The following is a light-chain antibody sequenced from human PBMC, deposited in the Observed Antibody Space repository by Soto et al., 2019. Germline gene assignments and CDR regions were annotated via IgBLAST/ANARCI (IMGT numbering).Light chain of an antibody. V-gene: IGLV2-14*01. CDR2: EVS. J-gene: IGLJ1*01. Sequence: QSVLTQPASVSGSPGQSITISCTGTSSDVGGYNYVSWYQQQAGKAPKLIIHEVSNRPSGVSNRCSGSKSGTTASLTISGLQAEDEADYYCDSYTSSRAYVFGIGTKVTVL. CDR3: DSYTSSRAYV. CDR1: SSDVGGYNY.